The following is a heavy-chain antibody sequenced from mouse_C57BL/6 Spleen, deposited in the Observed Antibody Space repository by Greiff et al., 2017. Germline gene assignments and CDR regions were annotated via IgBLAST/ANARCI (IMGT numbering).Heavy chain of an antibody. Sequence: VQLQQPGAELVRPGSSVKLSCKASGYTFTSYWMHWVKQRPLQGLEWIGNIDTSDSETNYKQKVKDKATVTVDKSSSTAYRQLSRLTSEYSAVYYLSRIWDVPDWGQGTLVTVSA. J-gene: IGHJ3*01. CDR2: IDTSDSET. V-gene: IGHV1-52*01. CDR3: SRIWDVPD. CDR1: GYTFTSYW. D-gene: IGHD4-1*01.